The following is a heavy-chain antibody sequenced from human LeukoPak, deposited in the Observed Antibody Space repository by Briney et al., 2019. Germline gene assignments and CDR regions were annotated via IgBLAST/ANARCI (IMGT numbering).Heavy chain of an antibody. CDR3: ARDGGASRDGYNPAFDI. V-gene: IGHV4-59*01. CDR2: IYYSGST. J-gene: IGHJ3*02. CDR1: GGSISIYY. Sequence: SETLSLTCTVSGGSISIYYWSWIRQPPGKGLEWIGYIYYSGSTNYNPSLKSRVTISVDTSKNQFSLKLSSVTAADTAVYYCARDGGASRDGYNPAFDIWGQGTMVTVSS. D-gene: IGHD5-24*01.